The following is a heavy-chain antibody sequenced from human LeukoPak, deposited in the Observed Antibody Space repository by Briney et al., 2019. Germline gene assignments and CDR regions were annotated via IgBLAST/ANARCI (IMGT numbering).Heavy chain of an antibody. CDR3: ARTVVAATGPMDYFDY. J-gene: IGHJ4*02. Sequence: GGSLRLSCAASGFTFSSYAMHWVRRAPGKGLEWVAVISYDGSNKYYADSVKGRFTISRDNSKNTLYLQMNSLRAEDTAVYYCARTVVAATGPMDYFDYWGQGTLVTVSS. CDR2: ISYDGSNK. D-gene: IGHD2-15*01. CDR1: GFTFSSYA. V-gene: IGHV3-30-3*01.